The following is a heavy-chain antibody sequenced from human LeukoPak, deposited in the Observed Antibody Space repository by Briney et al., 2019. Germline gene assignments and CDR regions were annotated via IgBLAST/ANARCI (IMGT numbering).Heavy chain of an antibody. CDR1: GGSISSGGYS. J-gene: IGHJ4*02. CDR3: ASVAGRSAREYYFDY. V-gene: IGHV4-30-2*01. Sequence: SETLSLTCAVSGGSISSGGYSWSWIRQPPGKGLEWIGYIYHSGSTYYNPSLKSRVTISVDTSKNQFSLKLSSVTAADTAVYYCASVAGRSAREYYFDYWGQGTLVTVSS. D-gene: IGHD6-19*01. CDR2: IYHSGST.